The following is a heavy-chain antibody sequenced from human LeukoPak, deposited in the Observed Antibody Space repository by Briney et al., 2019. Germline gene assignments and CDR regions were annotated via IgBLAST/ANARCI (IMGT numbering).Heavy chain of an antibody. D-gene: IGHD1-26*01. J-gene: IGHJ4*02. CDR2: VDSGGSGP. CDR1: GFTFSTYW. CDR3: AKDDSGSYSAPHFDY. V-gene: IGHV3-74*01. Sequence: GGSLRLSCTASGFTFSTYWMHWVRQAPGKGLVWVSRVDSGGSGPIYVDSVKGRFTISRDNSKNTLYLQMNSLRAEDTAVYYCAKDDSGSYSAPHFDYWGQGTLVTVSS.